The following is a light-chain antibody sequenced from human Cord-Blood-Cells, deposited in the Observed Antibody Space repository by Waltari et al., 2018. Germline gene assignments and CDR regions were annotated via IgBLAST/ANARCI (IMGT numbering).Light chain of an antibody. J-gene: IGLJ3*02. CDR1: NIGSKN. V-gene: IGLV3-9*01. CDR2: RDS. Sequence: SYELTQPLSVSVALGQTARITCGGNNIGSKNVHWYQQKPGQAPVLVIYRDSNRPSGIPERFSGSNSGNTATLTISRAQAGDEADYYCQVCDSSTADWVFGGGTKLTVL. CDR3: QVCDSSTADWV.